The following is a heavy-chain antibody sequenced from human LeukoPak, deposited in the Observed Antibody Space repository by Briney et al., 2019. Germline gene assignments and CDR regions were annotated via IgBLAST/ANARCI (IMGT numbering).Heavy chain of an antibody. J-gene: IGHJ4*02. CDR1: GFTFSDYY. CDR3: ARDRGNRYFDY. Sequence: GGPLRLSCAASGFTFSDYYMNWIRQAPGKGLEWVSYISSTSSYTIYADSVKGRFTISRDNAQNSLYLQMNSLTAEDTAVYYCARDRGNRYFDYWGQGTLVTVSS. V-gene: IGHV3-11*06. CDR2: ISSTSSYT. D-gene: IGHD2/OR15-2a*01.